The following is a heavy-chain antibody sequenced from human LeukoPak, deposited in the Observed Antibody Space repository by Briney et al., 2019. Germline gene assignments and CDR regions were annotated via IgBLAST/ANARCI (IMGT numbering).Heavy chain of an antibody. Sequence: SVKVSCKASGGTFSSYAISWVRQAPGQGLEWMGGIIPIFGTANYAQKFQGRVTITTDESTSTAYMELSSLRSEDTAVYYCARDDCSGGSCYPGDAFDILGQGTMVTVSS. CDR3: ARDDCSGGSCYPGDAFDI. D-gene: IGHD2-15*01. V-gene: IGHV1-69*05. CDR1: GGTFSSYA. CDR2: IIPIFGTA. J-gene: IGHJ3*02.